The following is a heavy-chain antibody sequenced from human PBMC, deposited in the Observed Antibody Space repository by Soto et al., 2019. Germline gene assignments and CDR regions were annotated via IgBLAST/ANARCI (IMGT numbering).Heavy chain of an antibody. V-gene: IGHV1-18*01. Sequence: QVHLVQCGAEVKKPGASVKVSCKASGYNFISYGVNWVRQAPGQGPEWMGWINTYKGNTDYAQQFQGRVTLTTDRSTTTVYMELRSLRSDDTAVYYCARDRGDNADYNNWFDPWGQGTLVTVSS. CDR1: GYNFISYG. CDR3: ARDRGDNADYNNWFDP. J-gene: IGHJ5*02. D-gene: IGHD4-17*01. CDR2: INTYKGNT.